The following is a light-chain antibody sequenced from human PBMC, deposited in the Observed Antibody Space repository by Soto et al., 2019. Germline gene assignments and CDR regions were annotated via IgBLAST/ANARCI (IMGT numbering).Light chain of an antibody. V-gene: IGKV1-5*01. CDR3: QQYNSYSPLT. CDR2: DAS. Sequence: DIQMTQSPSTLSASVGDRVTITCRASQSTSSWLAWYQQKPGKAPKLLIYDASSLESGVPSRFSGSGSGTEFTLTISSLQPDDFATYYCQQYNSYSPLTFGGGTKVDI. CDR1: QSTSSW. J-gene: IGKJ4*01.